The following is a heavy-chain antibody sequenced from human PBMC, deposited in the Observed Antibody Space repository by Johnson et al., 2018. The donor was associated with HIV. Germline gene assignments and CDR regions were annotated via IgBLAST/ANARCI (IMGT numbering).Heavy chain of an antibody. CDR3: ATSTVSDSSSWYHLEMAFDI. Sequence: VQLVESGGGLVQPGGSLRLSCAASGFTFSSYAMHWVRQAPGKGLEYVSAISSNGGRTYYAKSVKGRFNISRENSKNTLYLQMGSLRAEDMAVYYCATSTVSDSSSWYHLEMAFDIWGQGTMVTVSS. J-gene: IGHJ3*02. D-gene: IGHD6-13*01. CDR1: GFTFSSYA. CDR2: ISSNGGRT. V-gene: IGHV3-64*01.